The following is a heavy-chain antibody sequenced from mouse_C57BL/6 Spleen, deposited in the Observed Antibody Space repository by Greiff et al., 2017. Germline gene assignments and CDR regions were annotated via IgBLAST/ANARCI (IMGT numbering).Heavy chain of an antibody. CDR1: GFTFSDYG. J-gene: IGHJ2*01. Sequence: EVKLMESGGGLVKPGGSLKLSCAASGFTFSDYGMHWVRQAPEKGLEWVAYISSGSSTIYYADKVKGRFTLSRDNAKNTPFLQMASLRSEDTAMYYCAREGANWDYFDYWGQGTTLTVSS. CDR2: ISSGSSTI. D-gene: IGHD4-1*01. CDR3: AREGANWDYFDY. V-gene: IGHV5-17*01.